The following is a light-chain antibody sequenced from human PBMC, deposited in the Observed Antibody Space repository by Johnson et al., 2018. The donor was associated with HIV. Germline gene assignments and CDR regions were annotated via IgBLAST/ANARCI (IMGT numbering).Light chain of an antibody. CDR1: SSNIGNNY. Sequence: QSVLTQPPSVSAAPGQKVTISCSGSSSNIGNNYVSWYQQLPGTAPKLLIYDNNKRPSGIPDRFSGSKSGTSATLGITGLQTGDEADYYCGTWDSSRNTGAFGTGTKVTVL. J-gene: IGLJ1*01. V-gene: IGLV1-51*01. CDR3: GTWDSSRNTGA. CDR2: DNN.